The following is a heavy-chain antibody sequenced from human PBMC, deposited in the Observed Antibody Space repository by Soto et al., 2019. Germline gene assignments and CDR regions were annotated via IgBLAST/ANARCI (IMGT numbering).Heavy chain of an antibody. CDR3: ARGMGSSWYNGMDV. CDR2: IIPIFGTA. CDR1: GYTFSSYA. D-gene: IGHD6-13*01. Sequence: QVQLVQSGAEVKKPGASVKVSCKASGYTFSSYAISWVRQAPGQGLEWMGGIIPIFGTANYAQKFQGRVTITADESTSTAYMELSSLRSEDTAVYYCARGMGSSWYNGMDVWGQGTTVTVSS. V-gene: IGHV1-69*01. J-gene: IGHJ6*02.